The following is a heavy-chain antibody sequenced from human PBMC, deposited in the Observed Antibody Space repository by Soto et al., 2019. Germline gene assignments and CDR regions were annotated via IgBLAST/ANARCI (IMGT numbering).Heavy chain of an antibody. CDR2: ISYDGSNK. J-gene: IGHJ4*02. Sequence: QVQLVESGGGVVQPGTSLRLSCAASGFPFTTYGMHWVREAPTKGLDWVAVISYDGSNKYYADSVRGRFTISRDNSKNTLYLQMNSLRPEGTALYYCVGGQYYFDYRGQGTLVTVSS. CDR3: VGGQYYFDY. CDR1: GFPFTTYG. V-gene: IGHV3-30*03. D-gene: IGHD3-10*01.